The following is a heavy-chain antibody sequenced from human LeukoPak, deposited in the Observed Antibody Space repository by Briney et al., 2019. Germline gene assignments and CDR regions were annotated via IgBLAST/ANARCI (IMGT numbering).Heavy chain of an antibody. CDR3: TADTPYTGSGEFEY. Sequence: PGGSLRLSCAASGFTFSRYWMHWVRQAPGKGLEWVGRIKSGGTADYAAPVRGRFTISRDDSKNTLSLQMNSLKTEDTAMYYCTADTPYTGSGEFEYWGQGTLVTVSS. J-gene: IGHJ4*02. CDR1: GFTFSRYW. CDR2: IKSGGTA. V-gene: IGHV3-15*01. D-gene: IGHD1-26*01.